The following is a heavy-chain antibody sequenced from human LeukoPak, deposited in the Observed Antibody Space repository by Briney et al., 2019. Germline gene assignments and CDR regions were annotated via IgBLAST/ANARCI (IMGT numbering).Heavy chain of an antibody. CDR3: ARDFGSGWYQYYFDY. J-gene: IGHJ4*02. Sequence: GGPLRLSCAASGFTFSSYGMHWVRQAPGQGLEWMGWINPNSGGTNYAQKFQGRVTMTRDTSISTACMELSRLRSDDTAVYYCARDFGSGWYQYYFDYWGQGTLVTVSS. CDR2: INPNSGGT. CDR1: GFTFSSYG. V-gene: IGHV1-2*02. D-gene: IGHD6-19*01.